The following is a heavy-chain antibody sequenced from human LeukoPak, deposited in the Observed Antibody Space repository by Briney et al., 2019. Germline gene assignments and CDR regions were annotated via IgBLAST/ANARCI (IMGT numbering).Heavy chain of an antibody. CDR3: ARVGRYFHWFDP. CDR1: GGSFSGYY. CDR2: INHSGST. J-gene: IGHJ5*02. Sequence: SETLSLTCAVYGGSFSGYYWSWIRQPPGKGLEWIGEINHSGSTNYNPSLKSQVTISVDTSKNQFSLKLSSVTAADTAVYYCARVGRYFHWFDPWGQGTLVTVSS. V-gene: IGHV4-34*01. D-gene: IGHD3-9*01.